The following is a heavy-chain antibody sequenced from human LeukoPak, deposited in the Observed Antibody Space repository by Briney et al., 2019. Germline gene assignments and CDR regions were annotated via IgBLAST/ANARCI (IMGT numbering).Heavy chain of an antibody. J-gene: IGHJ5*02. V-gene: IGHV4-39*07. CDR1: GGSISSSSYY. CDR3: ASRPGSGYYLPRKNWFDP. CDR2: INHSGST. Sequence: KPSETLSPTCTVSGGSISSSSYYWSWIRQSPGKGLEWIGEINHSGSTNYNPSLKSRVTISVDTSKNQFSLKLSSVTAADTAVYYCASRPGSGYYLPRKNWFDPWGQGTLVTVSS. D-gene: IGHD3-22*01.